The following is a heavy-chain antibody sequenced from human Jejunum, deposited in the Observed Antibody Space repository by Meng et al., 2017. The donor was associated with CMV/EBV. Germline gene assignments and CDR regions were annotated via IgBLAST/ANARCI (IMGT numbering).Heavy chain of an antibody. CDR3: AKVDSSSYYYYGMDV. CDR1: GFTFDDYA. D-gene: IGHD6-6*01. Sequence: GFTFDDYAMNGGRQATGKGLEWVSGISSNSGSIGYADSVKGRFTISRDNAKNSLYLQMNSLRAEDTALYYCAKVDSSSYYYYGMDVWGQG. CDR2: ISSNSGSI. J-gene: IGHJ6*02. V-gene: IGHV3-9*01.